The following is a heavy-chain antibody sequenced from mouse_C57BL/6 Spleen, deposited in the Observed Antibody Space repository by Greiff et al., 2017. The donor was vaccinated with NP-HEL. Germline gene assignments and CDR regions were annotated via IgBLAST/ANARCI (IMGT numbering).Heavy chain of an antibody. CDR1: GYTFTSYW. CDR3: TRRLDYYGSSYRY. CDR2: IYPGNSDT. V-gene: IGHV1-5*01. Sequence: EVQLQQSGTVLARPGASVKMSCKTSGYTFTSYWMHWVKQRPGQGLEWIGAIYPGNSDTSYNQKFKGKAKLTAVTSASTAYMELSSLTNEDSAVYYCTRRLDYYGSSYRYWGQGTTLTVSS. J-gene: IGHJ2*01. D-gene: IGHD1-1*01.